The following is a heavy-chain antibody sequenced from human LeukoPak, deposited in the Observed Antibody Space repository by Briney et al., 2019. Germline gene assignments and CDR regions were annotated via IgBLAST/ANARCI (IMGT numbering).Heavy chain of an antibody. V-gene: IGHV3-11*06. D-gene: IGHD3-10*01. J-gene: IGHJ6*02. CDR3: ARVLGRNYGSGSYIGVDV. CDR2: ISSSSSYT. Sequence: PGGSLRLSCAASGFTFGDYYMSWIRQAPGKGLEWVSYISSSSSYTNYADSVKGRFTISRDNSKNTLYLQMNSLRVDDTAVYYCARVLGRNYGSGSYIGVDVWGQGTTVIVSS. CDR1: GFTFGDYY.